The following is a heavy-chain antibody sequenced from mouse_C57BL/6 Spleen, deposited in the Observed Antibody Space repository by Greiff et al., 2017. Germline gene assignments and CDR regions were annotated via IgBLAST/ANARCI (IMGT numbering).Heavy chain of an antibody. J-gene: IGHJ2*01. Sequence: VQLQQSGAELARPAASVKLSCTASGYTFTSYGLSWVKLRTGQGLEWIGEISPRSGNPFSNEKFNCKATLTADKSSNTEYMELRSLTSEDSAGDFCARGANVDYWGQGTTLTVSS. V-gene: IGHV1-81*01. D-gene: IGHD1-1*01. CDR1: GYTFTSYG. CDR2: ISPRSGNP. CDR3: ARGANVDY.